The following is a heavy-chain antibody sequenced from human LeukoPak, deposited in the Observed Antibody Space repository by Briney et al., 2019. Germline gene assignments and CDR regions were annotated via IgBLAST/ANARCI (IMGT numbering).Heavy chain of an antibody. CDR1: NYSFTNYW. Sequence: GEPLKISCKGPNYSFTNYWIAWVRQMPGKGLEWMGIIYPGDSDTRYSPSFQGQVTISADKSISTAYLQWSSLKASDTTMYYCARHLRLWQNWFDPWGQGTLVTVSS. CDR2: IYPGDSDT. J-gene: IGHJ5*02. D-gene: IGHD5-18*01. V-gene: IGHV5-51*01. CDR3: ARHLRLWQNWFDP.